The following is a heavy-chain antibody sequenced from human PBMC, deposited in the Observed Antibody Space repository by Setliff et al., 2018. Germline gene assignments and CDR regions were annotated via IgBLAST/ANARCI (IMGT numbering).Heavy chain of an antibody. CDR2: IHYSGNT. Sequence: SETLSLTCTVSGFSINSGTHFWGWIRQPPGKGLEWIGRIHYSGNTYYNASLKSRVIISVDTSKDQFSLKVISVTAADTAVYYCARGRNVAARLLDSWGQGTLVTVSS. J-gene: IGHJ4*02. V-gene: IGHV4-39*07. D-gene: IGHD6-6*01. CDR3: ARGRNVAARLLDS. CDR1: GFSINSGTHF.